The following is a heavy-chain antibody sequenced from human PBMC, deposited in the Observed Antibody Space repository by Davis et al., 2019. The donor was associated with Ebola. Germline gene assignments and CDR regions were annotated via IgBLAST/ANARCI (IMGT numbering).Heavy chain of an antibody. Sequence: PGGSLRLSCAASGFTFDDYGMSWVRQASGKGLEWVSGINWNGGSTGYADSVKGRFTISRDNAKNSLYLQMNSLRAEETALYYCAGAGTVRYYHYYMDVWGKGTTVTVSS. CDR1: GFTFDDYG. D-gene: IGHD3-10*01. J-gene: IGHJ6*03. V-gene: IGHV3-20*04. CDR3: AGAGTVRYYHYYMDV. CDR2: INWNGGST.